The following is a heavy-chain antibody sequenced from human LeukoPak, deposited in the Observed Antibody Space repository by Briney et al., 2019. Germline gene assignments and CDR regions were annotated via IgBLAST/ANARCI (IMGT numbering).Heavy chain of an antibody. CDR2: IYYSGST. Sequence: SETLSLTCTVSGDSISSYYWSWIRQPPGKGLEWIGYIYYSGSTNYNPSLKSRVTISLDTPKNQFSLRLSSVTAADTAVYYCARMYYCDSSGLRYFDYWGQGTLVTVSS. D-gene: IGHD3-22*01. J-gene: IGHJ4*02. CDR1: GDSISSYY. V-gene: IGHV4-59*08. CDR3: ARMYYCDSSGLRYFDY.